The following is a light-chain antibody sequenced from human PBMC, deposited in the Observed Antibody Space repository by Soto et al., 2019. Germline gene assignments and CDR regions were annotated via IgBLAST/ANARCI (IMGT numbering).Light chain of an antibody. V-gene: IGKV1-5*03. CDR1: QSVSSW. J-gene: IGKJ1*01. CDR3: QQYNSYSGT. Sequence: DIQLTQSPSTLSASVGDRVTITCRASQSVSSWLAWYQQKPGEAPKLLIYKASSLESGVPSRLSGSGSGTEFTLTISSLQPDDFATYYCQQYNSYSGTFGQGTKV. CDR2: KAS.